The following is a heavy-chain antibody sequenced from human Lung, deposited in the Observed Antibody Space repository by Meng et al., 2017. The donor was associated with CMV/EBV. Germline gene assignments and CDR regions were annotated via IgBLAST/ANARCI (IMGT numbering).Heavy chain of an antibody. Sequence: SQTXSLTCAVYGGSFSGYYWSWIRQPPGKGLEWIGEINHSGSTNYNPSLKSRVTISVDTSKNQFSLKLSSVTAADTAVYYCARRRTIFGVVIDYGMDVWGQGTTVTGSS. J-gene: IGHJ6*02. CDR3: ARRRTIFGVVIDYGMDV. D-gene: IGHD3-3*01. V-gene: IGHV4-34*01. CDR1: GGSFSGYY. CDR2: INHSGST.